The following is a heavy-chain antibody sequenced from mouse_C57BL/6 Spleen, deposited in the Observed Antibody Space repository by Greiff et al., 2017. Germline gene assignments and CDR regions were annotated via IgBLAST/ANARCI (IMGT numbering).Heavy chain of an antibody. CDR3: ARGGKNLFDY. CDR2: ISYDGSN. J-gene: IGHJ2*01. CDR1: GYSITSGYY. V-gene: IGHV3-6*01. Sequence: EVQVVESGPGLVKPSQSLSLTCSVTGYSITSGYYWNWIRQFPGNKLEWMGYISYDGSNNYNPSLKNRISITRDTSKNQFFLKLNSVTTEDTATYYCARGGKNLFDYWGQGTTLTVSS.